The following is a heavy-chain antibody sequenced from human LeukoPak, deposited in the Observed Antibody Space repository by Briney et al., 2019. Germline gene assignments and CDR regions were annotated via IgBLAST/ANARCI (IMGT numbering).Heavy chain of an antibody. CDR3: ATDRSPFGGVMGSPFDY. Sequence: ASVKVSCKASGYTFTGYYMHWVRQAPGQGLEWMGWINPNSGGTNYAQKFQGRVTMTRDTSISTAYMELSSLRSEDTAVYYCATDRSPFGGVMGSPFDYWGQGTLVTVSS. CDR2: INPNSGGT. J-gene: IGHJ4*02. D-gene: IGHD3-16*01. CDR1: GYTFTGYY. V-gene: IGHV1-2*02.